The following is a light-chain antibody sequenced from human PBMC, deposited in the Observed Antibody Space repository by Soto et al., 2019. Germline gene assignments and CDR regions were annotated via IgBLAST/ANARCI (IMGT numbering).Light chain of an antibody. V-gene: IGKV1-27*01. J-gene: IGKJ4*01. CDR3: QNYNSAPPAGT. Sequence: DFQMTQSPSSLPASVGDRVTITCRASQGINNHLAWFQQKPGKVPKVLIYAASTLQSGVPSRFSGSGSGKDFTHTISSLQPEDVATYYCQNYNSAPPAGTFGGGTKVEIK. CDR1: QGINNH. CDR2: AAS.